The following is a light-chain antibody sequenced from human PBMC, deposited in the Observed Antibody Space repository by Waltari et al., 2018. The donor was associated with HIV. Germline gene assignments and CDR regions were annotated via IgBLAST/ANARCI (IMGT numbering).Light chain of an antibody. CDR3: QQLNTYPLT. CDR1: QGISSY. V-gene: IGKV1-9*01. CDR2: AAS. Sequence: DIQLTQSPSFLSASVVDRVTITCRASQGISSYLAWYQQKPGKAPKLLIFAASTLQSGVPSMFSGSGSGTEFTLTISSLQPEDFATYYCQQLNTYPLTFGGGTKVEIK. J-gene: IGKJ4*01.